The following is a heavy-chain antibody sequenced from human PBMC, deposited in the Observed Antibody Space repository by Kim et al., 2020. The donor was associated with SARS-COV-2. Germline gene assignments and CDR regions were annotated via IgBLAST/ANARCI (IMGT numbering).Heavy chain of an antibody. CDR1: GFTFSSYA. CDR3: ARENVQWELLSGGAFDI. J-gene: IGHJ3*02. V-gene: IGHV3-64*01. CDR2: ISSNGGST. D-gene: IGHD1-26*01. Sequence: GGSLRLSCAASGFTFSSYAMHWVRQAPGKGLEYVSAISSNGGSTYYANSVKGRFTISRDNSKNTLYLQMGSLRAEDMAVYYCARENVQWELLSGGAFDIWGQGTMVTVSS.